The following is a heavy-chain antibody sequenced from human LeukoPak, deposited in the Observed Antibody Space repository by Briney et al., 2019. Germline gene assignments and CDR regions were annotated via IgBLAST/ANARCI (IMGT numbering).Heavy chain of an antibody. D-gene: IGHD6-13*01. CDR3: ATVKYTSSSHPVDS. Sequence: SQTLSLTCTVSGDSISSGGYHWHWIRQRPGKGLEWIGYIYDSGSTYYSPSLKSRLTISVDTSKNQFSLRLNSVTAADPAVSYSATVKYTSSSHPVDSWGQGALVTVSS. CDR1: GDSISSGGYH. V-gene: IGHV4-31*03. CDR2: IYDSGST. J-gene: IGHJ4*02.